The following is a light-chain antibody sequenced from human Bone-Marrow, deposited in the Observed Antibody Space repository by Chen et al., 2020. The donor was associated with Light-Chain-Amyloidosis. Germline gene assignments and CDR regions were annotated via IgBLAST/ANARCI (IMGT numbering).Light chain of an antibody. CDR3: QVWDRSSDRPV. CDR2: DDS. J-gene: IGLJ3*02. CDR1: NIGSTS. V-gene: IGLV3-21*02. Sequence: SYVLTQPSSVSVAPGQTATIACGGNNIGSTSVHWYQQTPGQAPLLVVYDDSDRPSGIPERLCGSNSGNMATLTISRVEAGDEADYYCQVWDRSSDRPVFGGGTKLTVL.